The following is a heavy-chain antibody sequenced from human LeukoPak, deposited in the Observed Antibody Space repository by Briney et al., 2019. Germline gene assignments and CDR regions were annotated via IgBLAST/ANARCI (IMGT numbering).Heavy chain of an antibody. D-gene: IGHD3-10*01. CDR1: GFTFSSYG. Sequence: GGSLRLSCAASGFTFSSYGMHWVRQAPGKGLEWVAVISYDGSNKYYADSVKGRFTISRDNSKNTLYLQMNSLRAKDTAVYYCAKERFLSGSGSNPLDYWGQGTLVTVSS. CDR2: ISYDGSNK. J-gene: IGHJ4*02. CDR3: AKERFLSGSGSNPLDY. V-gene: IGHV3-30*18.